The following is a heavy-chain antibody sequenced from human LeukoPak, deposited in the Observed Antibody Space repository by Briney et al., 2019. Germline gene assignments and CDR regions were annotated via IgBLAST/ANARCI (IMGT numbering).Heavy chain of an antibody. V-gene: IGHV3-23*01. J-gene: IGHJ4*02. CDR3: AKYSSSLYSNSNFEY. CDR1: GLTFSSYG. Sequence: HTGASVRLGCAAPGLTFSSYGMSWVRQAPGKGLEWDAVISGAGGSTYYADSVKGRFTISRDNSKNTLYLQMNNLRAADTAVYYCAKYSSSLYSNSNFEYWGQGTPVTVSS. CDR2: ISGAGGST. D-gene: IGHD6-6*01.